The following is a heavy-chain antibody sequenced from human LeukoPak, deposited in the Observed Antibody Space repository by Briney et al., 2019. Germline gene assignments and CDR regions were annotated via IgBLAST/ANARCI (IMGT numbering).Heavy chain of an antibody. V-gene: IGHV3-30*18. Sequence: GGSLRLSCAASGFTFSSYGMHWVRQAPGKGLEWVAVISYDGSNKYYADSVKGRFTISRDNSKNTLYLQMNRLRAEDTAVYYCAKLIAVAGTDYWGQGTLVTVSS. J-gene: IGHJ4*02. CDR2: ISYDGSNK. CDR3: AKLIAVAGTDY. CDR1: GFTFSSYG. D-gene: IGHD6-19*01.